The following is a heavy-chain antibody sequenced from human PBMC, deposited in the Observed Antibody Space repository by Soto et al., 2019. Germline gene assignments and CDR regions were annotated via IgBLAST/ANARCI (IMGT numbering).Heavy chain of an antibody. V-gene: IGHV1-58*01. CDR1: GSTFTSTA. J-gene: IGHJ6*03. Sequence: GALVKVSCKASGSTFTSTAVQWVRQARGQRLEWIGWIVVGSGTTNYNPSLKSRVAISIDTQKNQFSLQLSSVTVADTAFYYCAGGGSIVVATRRLMDVWGKGTTVTVSS. CDR2: IVVGSGTT. D-gene: IGHD3-22*01. CDR3: AGGGSIVVATRRLMDV.